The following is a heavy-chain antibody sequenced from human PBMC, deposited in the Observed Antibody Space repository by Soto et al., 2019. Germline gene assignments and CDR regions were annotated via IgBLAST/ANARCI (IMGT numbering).Heavy chain of an antibody. CDR2: INPTTGLT. D-gene: IGHD2-8*01. V-gene: IGHV1-46*01. J-gene: IGHJ6*04. CDR3: ASVLRNGYFYGMDI. Sequence: ASVKVSCKASGYAFSNNFMHRVRQAPAQGLEWMGVINPTTGLTSNAQKFQGRITMTSDTSSSTAYMELSSLRSEDTAVYYCASVLRNGYFYGMDIWGKGTTVTVPS. CDR1: GYAFSNNF.